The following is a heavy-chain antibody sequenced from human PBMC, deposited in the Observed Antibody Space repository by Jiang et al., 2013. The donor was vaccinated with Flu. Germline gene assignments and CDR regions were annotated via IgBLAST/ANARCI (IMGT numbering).Heavy chain of an antibody. CDR3: ARDNGEATPFDF. V-gene: IGHV3-74*01. J-gene: IGHJ4*02. Sequence: KGRFTVSRDNAKNTVYLQMNSLTAEDSAVYFCARDNGEATPFDFWGQGTLVTVSS.